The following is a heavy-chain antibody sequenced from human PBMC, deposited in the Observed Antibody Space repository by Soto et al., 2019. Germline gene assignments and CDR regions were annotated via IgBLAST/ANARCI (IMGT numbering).Heavy chain of an antibody. CDR3: ARTIYYFDY. CDR1: GGSISSYY. J-gene: IGHJ4*02. CDR2: IYYSGST. V-gene: IGHV4-59*01. Sequence: SETLSLTCTVSGGSISSYYCSWIRQPPGKGLEWIGYIYYSGSTNYNPSLKSRVTISVDTSKNQFSLKLSSVTAADTAVYYCARTIYYFDYWGQGTLVTVSS.